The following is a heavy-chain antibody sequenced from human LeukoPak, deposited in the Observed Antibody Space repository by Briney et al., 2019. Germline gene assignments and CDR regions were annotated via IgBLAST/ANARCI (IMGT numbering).Heavy chain of an antibody. CDR3: AKDSAAVGGPTTD. J-gene: IGHJ4*02. D-gene: IGHD6-13*01. V-gene: IGHV3-23*01. Sequence: GGALRLSRAAPGFTFSSYTMSWVRQAPGEGEEWVSLISGSGGITYYADSVKGRFTISRDNSKNTLYLQMDSLRAEDTAVYYCAKDSAAVGGPTTDWGQGTLVTVSS. CDR2: ISGSGGIT. CDR1: GFTFSSYT.